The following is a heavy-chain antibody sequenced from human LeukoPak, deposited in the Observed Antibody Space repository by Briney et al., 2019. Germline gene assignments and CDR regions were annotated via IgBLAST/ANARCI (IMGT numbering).Heavy chain of an antibody. V-gene: IGHV1-2*02. Sequence: ASVKVSCKASGYTFTSYGISWVRQAPGQGLEWMGWINPNSGGTHYSQNFQGRVTMTRDTSISTAYMELSRLRSDDTAVYYCARSFLSSSAFDIWGLGTMVTVSS. CDR2: INPNSGGT. CDR3: ARSFLSSSAFDI. D-gene: IGHD2/OR15-2a*01. CDR1: GYTFTSYG. J-gene: IGHJ3*02.